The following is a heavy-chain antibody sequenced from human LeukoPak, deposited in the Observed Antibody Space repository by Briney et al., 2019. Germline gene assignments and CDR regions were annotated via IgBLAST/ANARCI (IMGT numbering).Heavy chain of an antibody. CDR1: GITFSRHA. CDR3: AKGDIAGGISWYFDL. CDR2: ISGTVIA. V-gene: IGHV3-23*01. D-gene: IGHD1-26*01. J-gene: IGHJ2*01. Sequence: GGSLRLSCAASGITFSRHAMAWVRQAPGKGLEWVSTISGTVIAYYADSVKGRFTISRDNSKDTLYLHMNSLRADDTAIYYCAKGDIAGGISWYFDLWGRGTLVTASS.